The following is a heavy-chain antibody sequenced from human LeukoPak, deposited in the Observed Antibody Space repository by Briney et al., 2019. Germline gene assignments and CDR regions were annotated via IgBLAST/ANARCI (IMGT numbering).Heavy chain of an antibody. CDR3: AGHSSSWYDPNWFDP. CDR1: GYTFTSYG. CDR2: ISAYNGNT. J-gene: IGHJ5*02. D-gene: IGHD6-13*01. V-gene: IGHV1-18*01. Sequence: GASVKVSCKASGYTFTSYGICWVRQAPGQGLEWMGWISAYNGNTNYAQKLYGRVTMTTDTSTSPAYMELRSLRSDDPAVYYCAGHSSSWYDPNWFDPWGHGTPVTVSS.